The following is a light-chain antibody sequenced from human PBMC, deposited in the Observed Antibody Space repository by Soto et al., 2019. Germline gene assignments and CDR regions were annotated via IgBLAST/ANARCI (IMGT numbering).Light chain of an antibody. CDR2: EVS. J-gene: IGLJ3*02. Sequence: QSALTQPASVSGSPGQSITISCTGTGSDDGGYNYVSWYQQHPGKAPKLMIYEVSNRPSGVSNRFSGSKSGNTASLTISGLHAEDEADYYCSSYTSSSRVFGGGTKLTVL. V-gene: IGLV2-14*01. CDR1: GSDDGGYNY. CDR3: SSYTSSSRV.